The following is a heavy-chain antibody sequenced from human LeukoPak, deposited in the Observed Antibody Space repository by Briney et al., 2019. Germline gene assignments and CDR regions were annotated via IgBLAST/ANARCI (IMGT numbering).Heavy chain of an antibody. D-gene: IGHD3-10*01. CDR2: IIPIFGTA. CDR3: ARDLTMVRGVIIRGDY. Sequence: ASVEVSCKASGGTFSSYAISWVRQAPGQGLEWMGGIIPIFGTANYAQKFQGRVTITADESTSTAYMELSSLRSEDTAVYYCARDLTMVRGVIIRGDYWGQGTLVTVSS. V-gene: IGHV1-69*13. CDR1: GGTFSSYA. J-gene: IGHJ4*02.